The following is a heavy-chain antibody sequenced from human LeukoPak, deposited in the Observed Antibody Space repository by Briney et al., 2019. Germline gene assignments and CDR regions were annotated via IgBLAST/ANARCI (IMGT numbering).Heavy chain of an antibody. Sequence: GGSLRLSCAASGFTFTRYWMSWVRQAPGKGLEWVANINENGSEKKYLDSVKGRFTISRDNSKNTLYLEVISLTAEDTAVYYCAKDDAWLRFGEWSQGTLVTVSS. D-gene: IGHD3-10*01. CDR3: AKDDAWLRFGE. J-gene: IGHJ4*02. CDR1: GFTFTRYW. V-gene: IGHV3-7*03. CDR2: INENGSEK.